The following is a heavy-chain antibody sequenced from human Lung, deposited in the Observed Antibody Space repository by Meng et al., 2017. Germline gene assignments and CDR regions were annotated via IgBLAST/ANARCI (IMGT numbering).Heavy chain of an antibody. V-gene: IGHV4-34*01. D-gene: IGHD4-11*01. CDR2: INHSGST. J-gene: IGHJ4*02. Sequence: QVQLQQWGAGMLKPSETLSLTCVVSGWSFSDYYWSMIRQPPGKGLEWIGEINHSGSTNYNPSLESRATIAVDTSQNNLSLKLSSVTAADSAVYSCARGPTTMAHDFDYWGQGTLVTVSS. CDR1: GWSFSDYY. CDR3: ARGPTTMAHDFDY.